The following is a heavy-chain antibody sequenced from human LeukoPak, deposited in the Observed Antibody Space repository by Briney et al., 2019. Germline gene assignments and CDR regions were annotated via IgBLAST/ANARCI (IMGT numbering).Heavy chain of an antibody. CDR1: GFTFSSYG. CDR3: AKAPYGSGSYYYFDY. D-gene: IGHD3-10*01. Sequence: GGSLRLSCAASGFTFSSYGMHWVRQAPGKGLEWVAVISYDGSNKYYADSVKGRFTISRDNAKNSLYLQMNSLRAEDMALYYCAKAPYGSGSYYYFDYWGQGTLVTVSS. V-gene: IGHV3-30*18. CDR2: ISYDGSNK. J-gene: IGHJ4*02.